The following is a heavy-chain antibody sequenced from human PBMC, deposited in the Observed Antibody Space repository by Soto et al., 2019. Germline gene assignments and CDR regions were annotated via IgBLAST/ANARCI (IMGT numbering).Heavy chain of an antibody. CDR1: GYTFTNYD. V-gene: IGHV1-18*01. D-gene: IGHD3-10*01. Sequence: QVHLVQSGAEVKKPGASVKVSCKASGYTFTNYDINWVRQAPGQGLEWMGWISTYTGNTNYAQKLQGRVTMTTDTSTRTAYMELRSLRSDDTAVYYCARGYYYGSGRPTPGGMDVWGQVTTVTVSS. J-gene: IGHJ6*02. CDR3: ARGYYYGSGRPTPGGMDV. CDR2: ISTYTGNT.